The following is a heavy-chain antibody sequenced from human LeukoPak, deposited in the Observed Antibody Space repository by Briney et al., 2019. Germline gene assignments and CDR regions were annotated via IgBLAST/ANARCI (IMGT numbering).Heavy chain of an antibody. Sequence: GGSLRLSCAASGFTFSSYAMGWVRQAPGKGLEWVSSISSSSSYIYYADSVKGRFAISRDNAKYSLYLQMNSLRAEDTAVYYCARDSASLWFGELSGWFAPWGQGTLVTVSS. CDR3: ARDSASLWFGELSGWFAP. D-gene: IGHD3-10*01. J-gene: IGHJ5*02. CDR2: ISSSSSYI. V-gene: IGHV3-21*01. CDR1: GFTFSSYA.